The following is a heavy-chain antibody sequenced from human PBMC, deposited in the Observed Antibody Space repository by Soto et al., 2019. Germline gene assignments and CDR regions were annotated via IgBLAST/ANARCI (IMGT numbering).Heavy chain of an antibody. CDR3: VKDDGGYPSTAPH. V-gene: IGHV3-23*01. Sequence: GGSLRRSCGVSGITISNYPMSWMRQAPGKVLDWVSGISGSGDRTYYADSAKGRFTISKDISKNSLSLQLDSLGVEDTAVYFCVKDDGGYPSTAPHWGQGTLVTVSS. D-gene: IGHD3-22*01. CDR1: GITISNYP. CDR2: ISGSGDRT. J-gene: IGHJ4*02.